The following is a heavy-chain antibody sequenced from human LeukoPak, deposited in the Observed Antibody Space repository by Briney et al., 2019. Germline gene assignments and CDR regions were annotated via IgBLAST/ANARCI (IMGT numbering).Heavy chain of an antibody. V-gene: IGHV3-21*01. CDR3: ARGWPTIAAAGTIPEYFQH. CDR1: GFTFSSYS. Sequence: GGSLGLSCAASGFTFSSYSMNWVRQAPGKGLEWVSSISSSSSYIYYADSVKGRFTISRDNAKNSLYLQMNSLRAEDTAVYYCARGWPTIAAAGTIPEYFQHWGQGTLVTVSS. D-gene: IGHD6-13*01. J-gene: IGHJ1*01. CDR2: ISSSSSYI.